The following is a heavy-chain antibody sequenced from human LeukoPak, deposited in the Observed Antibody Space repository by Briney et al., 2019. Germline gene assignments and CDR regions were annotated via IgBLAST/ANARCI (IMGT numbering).Heavy chain of an antibody. Sequence: ASVKVSRKASGYTFTSYYMHWVRQAPGQGLEWMGIINPSGGSTSCAQKFQGRVTMTRDTSTSTVYMELSSLRSEDTAVYYCARPYGSGSYYGYWGQGTLVTVSS. CDR3: ARPYGSGSYYGY. J-gene: IGHJ4*02. CDR2: INPSGGST. D-gene: IGHD3-10*01. V-gene: IGHV1-46*01. CDR1: GYTFTSYY.